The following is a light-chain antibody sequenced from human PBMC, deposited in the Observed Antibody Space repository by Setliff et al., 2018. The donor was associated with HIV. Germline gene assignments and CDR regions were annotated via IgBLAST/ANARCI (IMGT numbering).Light chain of an antibody. CDR3: SSYSTSNTPSVI. J-gene: IGLJ2*01. CDR1: SSDIGGYNY. CDR2: DVS. V-gene: IGLV2-14*01. Sequence: QSVLTQPASMSGSPGQSITISCTGTSSDIGGYNYVSWYQHHPGKAPKITIYDVSNRPSGVSNRFSGSKSGNTASLTISGLQADDEADYYCSSYSTSNTPSVIFGGGTKVTVL.